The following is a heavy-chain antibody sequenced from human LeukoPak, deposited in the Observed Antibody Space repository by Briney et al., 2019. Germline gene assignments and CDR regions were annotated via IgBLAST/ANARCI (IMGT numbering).Heavy chain of an antibody. Sequence: GGSLKISCKGSGYSFTSYWIGWVRQMPGKGLEWVAVIPYDGSNKYYADSVKGRFTISRDNSKNTLYLQMNSLRAEDTAVYYCARDRGSGELLSDYFYDYVMDVWGQGTTVTVSS. D-gene: IGHD3-10*01. CDR1: GYSFTSYW. CDR2: IPYDGSNK. CDR3: ARDRGSGELLSDYFYDYVMDV. J-gene: IGHJ6*02. V-gene: IGHV3-30*19.